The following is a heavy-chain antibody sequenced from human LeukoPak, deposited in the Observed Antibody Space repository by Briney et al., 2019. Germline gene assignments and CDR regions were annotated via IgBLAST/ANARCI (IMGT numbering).Heavy chain of an antibody. D-gene: IGHD6-19*01. V-gene: IGHV3-64D*08. CDR1: GFIYSNYA. J-gene: IGHJ4*02. Sequence: RGSLRLSCSASGFIYSNYAMYWVRQAPGKGLEYVSAISSNGGSTYYADSLKGRFTISRDNSKNTLYLQMSSLRSEDTAVYYCVKNGVYTSGWYGGYFDSWGQGTLVTVSS. CDR3: VKNGVYTSGWYGGYFDS. CDR2: ISSNGGST.